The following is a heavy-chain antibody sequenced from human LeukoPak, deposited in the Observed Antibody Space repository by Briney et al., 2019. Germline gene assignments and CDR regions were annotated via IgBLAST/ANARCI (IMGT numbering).Heavy chain of an antibody. V-gene: IGHV3-9*01. D-gene: IGHD1-1*01. Sequence: GGSLRLSCAASGVTFDDYAMHWVRQAPGKGLEWVSGISWNSGSIGYADSVKGRFTISRDNAKNSLYLQMNSLRAEDTALYYCPTVSSYNWNDLDYWGQGTLVTVSS. CDR2: ISWNSGSI. CDR3: PTVSSYNWNDLDY. CDR1: GVTFDDYA. J-gene: IGHJ4*02.